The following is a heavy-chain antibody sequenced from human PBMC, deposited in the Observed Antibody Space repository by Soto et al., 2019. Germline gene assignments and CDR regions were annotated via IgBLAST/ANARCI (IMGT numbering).Heavy chain of an antibody. Sequence: SETLSLTCIVSGGSISSNDFYWSWIRQHPGKGLEWIGEINHSGSTNHNPSLKSRVTISVDTSKNQFSLKLSSVTAADTAVYYCARSPSGYGHYYYYGMDVWGQGTTVTVSS. CDR3: ARSPSGYGHYYYYGMDV. CDR2: INHSGST. CDR1: GGSISSNDFY. J-gene: IGHJ6*02. V-gene: IGHV4-39*07. D-gene: IGHD5-12*01.